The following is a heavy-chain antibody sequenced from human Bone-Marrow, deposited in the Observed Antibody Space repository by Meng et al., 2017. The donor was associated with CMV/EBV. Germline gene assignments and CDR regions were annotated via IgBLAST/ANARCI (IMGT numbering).Heavy chain of an antibody. J-gene: IGHJ6*02. Sequence: GESLKISCAASGFTFSSYSMHWVRQAPGKGLVWVSRINSDGSSTSYADSVKGRFTISRDNAKNTLYLQMNSLRAEDTAVYYCASIGGTMIPTRRGYYGMDVWVQGTTVTVSS. CDR1: GFTFSSYS. V-gene: IGHV3-74*01. D-gene: IGHD3-22*01. CDR3: ASIGGTMIPTRRGYYGMDV. CDR2: INSDGSST.